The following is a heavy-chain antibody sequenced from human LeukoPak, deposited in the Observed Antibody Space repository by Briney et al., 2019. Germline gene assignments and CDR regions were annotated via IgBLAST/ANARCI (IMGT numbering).Heavy chain of an antibody. CDR1: GYSFTSYW. CDR3: ARHGGSGWYSNYYYGMDV. V-gene: IGHV5-51*01. CDR2: IYPGDSDT. Sequence: GESLKISCKGSGYSFTSYWIGWVRPMPGKGLEWMGIIYPGDSDTRYSPSFQGQVTISADKSISTAYLQWSSLKASDTAMYYCARHGGSGWYSNYYYGMDVWGKGTTVTVSS. D-gene: IGHD6-19*01. J-gene: IGHJ6*04.